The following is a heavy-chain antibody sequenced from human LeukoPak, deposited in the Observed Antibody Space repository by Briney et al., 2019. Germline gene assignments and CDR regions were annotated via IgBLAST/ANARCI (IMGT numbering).Heavy chain of an antibody. J-gene: IGHJ4*02. Sequence: ASVKVSCKASGYTFTGYYMHWVRQAPGQGLEWMGWINPNSGGTNYAQKFQGRVTTTRDTSISTAYMELSRLRSDDTAVYYCAMAFGLAAAGKALDYWGQGTLVTVSS. CDR3: AMAFGLAAAGKALDY. CDR2: INPNSGGT. V-gene: IGHV1-2*02. D-gene: IGHD6-13*01. CDR1: GYTFTGYY.